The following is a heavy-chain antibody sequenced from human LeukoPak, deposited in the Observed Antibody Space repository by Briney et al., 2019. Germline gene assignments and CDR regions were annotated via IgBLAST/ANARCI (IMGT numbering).Heavy chain of an antibody. CDR1: GYTFTSYD. V-gene: IGHV1-8*01. J-gene: IGHJ6*02. CDR2: MNPNSGNT. CDR3: ARSRTGTGVWYYYYYGMDV. Sequence: ASVKVSCKASGYTFTSYDINWVRQATGQGLEWMGWMNPNSGNTGYAQKFQGRVTMTRNTSISTAYMELSSLRSEDTAVYYCARSRTGTGVWYYYYYGMDVWGQGTTVTVSS. D-gene: IGHD1-7*01.